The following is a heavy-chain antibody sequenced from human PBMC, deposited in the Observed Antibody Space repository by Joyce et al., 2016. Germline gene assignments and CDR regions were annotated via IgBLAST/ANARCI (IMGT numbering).Heavy chain of an antibody. CDR1: GFPFSSYG. D-gene: IGHD1-26*01. V-gene: IGHV3-74*01. CDR2: IMSNGSST. J-gene: IGHJ6*02. Sequence: EVQLVESGGGLVQPGGSLSLSCTASGFPFSSYGMHWVRQVSGEGLVWITNIMSNGSSTSYADSVKGRFTISRDNAKNTLYLHRNSLRTEDTAVYYCARTGGSYYDYYDYGLDVWGQGTTVIVSS. CDR3: ARTGGSYYDYYDYGLDV.